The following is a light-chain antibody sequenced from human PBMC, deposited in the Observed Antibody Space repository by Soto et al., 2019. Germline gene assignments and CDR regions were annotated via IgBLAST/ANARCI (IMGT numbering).Light chain of an antibody. CDR1: SSNIGNND. Sequence: QSVLTQPPSASGTPGQRVTISCSGSSSNIGNNDVYWYQQFPGTALKLVVYKNNQRPSGVPDRFSGSKSGTSASLAISGLRSEDEADYYCAAWDDSLGEVFGTGTKVTVL. CDR2: KNN. V-gene: IGLV1-47*01. CDR3: AAWDDSLGEV. J-gene: IGLJ1*01.